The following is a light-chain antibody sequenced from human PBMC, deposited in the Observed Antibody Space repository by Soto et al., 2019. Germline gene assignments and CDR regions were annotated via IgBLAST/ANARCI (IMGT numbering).Light chain of an antibody. CDR1: SSDVGGYNY. CDR2: EVS. Sequence: QLVLTQPASVSGSPGQSITISCTGTSSDVGGYNYVSWYQQHPGKAPKLMIYEVSNRPSGVSNRFSGSKSGNTASLTISGLQAEDEADYYCSSYISSSTPVFGGGTKLTVL. J-gene: IGLJ3*02. V-gene: IGLV2-14*01. CDR3: SSYISSSTPV.